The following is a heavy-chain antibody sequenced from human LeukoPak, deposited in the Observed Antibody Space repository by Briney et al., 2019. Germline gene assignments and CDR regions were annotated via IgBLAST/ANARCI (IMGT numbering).Heavy chain of an antibody. CDR2: ISSSGGSI. J-gene: IGHJ4*02. D-gene: IGHD3-10*01. V-gene: IGHV3-48*03. CDR3: ARESPGGY. Sequence: GGSLRLSCAASGSTFSSYEMNWVRQAPGKGLEWVSYISSSGGSIFYADSVKGRFTISRDNAKNSLYLQMTSLRAEDTAVYYCARESPGGYWGQGNLVTVSS. CDR1: GSTFSSYE.